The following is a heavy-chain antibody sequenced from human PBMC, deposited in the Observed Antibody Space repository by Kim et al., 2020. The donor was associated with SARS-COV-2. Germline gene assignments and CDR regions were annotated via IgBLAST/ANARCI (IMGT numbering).Heavy chain of an antibody. J-gene: IGHJ4*02. V-gene: IGHV3-30*03. D-gene: IGHD6-6*01. CDR3: AGVGYSSSSSSY. CDR1: GFTFSSYG. CDR2: ISYDGSNK. Sequence: GGSLRLSCAASGFTFSSYGMHWVRQAPGKGLEWVAVISYDGSNKYYADSVKGRFTISRDNSKNTLYLQMNSLRAEDTAVYYCAGVGYSSSSSSYWGQGTLVTVSS.